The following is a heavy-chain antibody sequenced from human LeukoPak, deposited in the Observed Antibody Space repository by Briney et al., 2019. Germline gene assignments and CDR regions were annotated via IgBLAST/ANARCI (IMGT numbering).Heavy chain of an antibody. V-gene: IGHV3-21*01. J-gene: IGHJ4*01. Sequence: GGSLRLSCAASGFTFSSYSMNWVRQAPGKGLEWVSSISSSSSYIYYADSVKGRFTISRDNAKNSLYLQMNSLRAEDTAVYYCAREGWELLYYFDYWGQEPWSPSPQ. CDR3: AREGWELLYYFDY. CDR1: GFTFSSYS. CDR2: ISSSSSYI. D-gene: IGHD1-26*01.